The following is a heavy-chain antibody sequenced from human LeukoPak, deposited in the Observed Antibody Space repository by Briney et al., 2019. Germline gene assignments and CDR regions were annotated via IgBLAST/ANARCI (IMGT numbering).Heavy chain of an antibody. CDR1: GASVGSAGYY. CDR2: IHYISNT. CDR3: ARTQSQSGSYRYYFGY. V-gene: IGHV4-61*08. Sequence: SETLSLTCTVSGASVGSAGYYWSWIRQPPGGGLEWIGYIHYISNTNYNPSLRSRVTMSVDPSKNQFSLKLNSVTAADTAVYYCARTQSQSGSYRYYFGYWGQGTLVTVSS. J-gene: IGHJ4*02. D-gene: IGHD1-26*01.